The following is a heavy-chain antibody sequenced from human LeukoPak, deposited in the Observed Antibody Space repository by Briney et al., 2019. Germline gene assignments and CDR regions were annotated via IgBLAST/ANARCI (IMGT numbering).Heavy chain of an antibody. V-gene: IGHV1-8*01. D-gene: IGHD6-13*01. CDR2: MNPNSGNT. Sequence: GASVKVSCTASGYTFTSYDINWVRHATGQGLEWTGWMNPNSGNTGYAQKFQGRVTMTRNTSISTAYMELSSLRSEDTAVYYCARGQGQQPDLPDYWGQGTLVTVSS. J-gene: IGHJ4*02. CDR3: ARGQGQQPDLPDY. CDR1: GYTFTSYD.